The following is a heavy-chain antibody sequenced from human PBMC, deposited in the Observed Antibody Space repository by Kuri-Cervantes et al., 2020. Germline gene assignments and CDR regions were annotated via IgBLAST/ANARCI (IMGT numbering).Heavy chain of an antibody. CDR1: GYTFTSYG. Sequence: APVKVSCKASGYTFTSYGISWVRQAPGQGLEWMGWISAYNGNTNYAQKLQGRVTMTTDTSTSTAYMELRSLRSDDTAVYYCARNLAPSYYYGMDVWGQGTTVTVSS. D-gene: IGHD3-16*01. V-gene: IGHV1-18*01. CDR2: ISAYNGNT. J-gene: IGHJ6*02. CDR3: ARNLAPSYYYGMDV.